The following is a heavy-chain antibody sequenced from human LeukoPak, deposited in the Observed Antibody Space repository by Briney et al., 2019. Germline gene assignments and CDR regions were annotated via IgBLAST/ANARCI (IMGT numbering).Heavy chain of an antibody. J-gene: IGHJ3*02. V-gene: IGHV1-46*01. CDR2: IDPSGGST. CDR1: GGTFTTYY. Sequence: GASVKVSCKASGGTFTTYYMHWVRQAPGQGLEWMGIIDPSGGSTSYAQKFQGRVTMTRDTSTSTVYMELSSLRSDDTAVYYCARLSQQTFDIWGQGTLVTVSS. CDR3: ARLSQQTFDI.